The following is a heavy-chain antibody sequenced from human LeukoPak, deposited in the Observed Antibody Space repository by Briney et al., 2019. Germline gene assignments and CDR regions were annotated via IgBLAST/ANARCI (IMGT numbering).Heavy chain of an antibody. CDR3: ARGSSTDCYGGNCFYYYMAV. V-gene: IGHV3-30*04. J-gene: IGHJ6*03. CDR2: TSFDGTTK. D-gene: IGHD2-2*01. Sequence: GGSLRLSCAASGFTFSIYAMHWVRQAPGKGLEWVAVTSFDGTTKYYADSVKGRFTVSRDNSKNTLILQMNSLRAEDTAVYYCARGSSTDCYGGNCFYYYMAVWGKGTTVTVSS. CDR1: GFTFSIYA.